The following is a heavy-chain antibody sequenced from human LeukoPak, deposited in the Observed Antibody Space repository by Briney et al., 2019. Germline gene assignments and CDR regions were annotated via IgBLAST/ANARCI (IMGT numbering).Heavy chain of an antibody. CDR1: GFTFSSYA. D-gene: IGHD5-12*01. CDR3: ARDIVATILGGYEY. Sequence: GGSLRLSCAASGFTFSSYAMHWVRQAPGKGVEWVAVISYDGSNKYYADSVKGRFTISRDNSKNTLHLQMNSLRAEDTAVYYCARDIVATILGGYEYWGQGTLVTVSS. J-gene: IGHJ4*02. V-gene: IGHV3-30*01. CDR2: ISYDGSNK.